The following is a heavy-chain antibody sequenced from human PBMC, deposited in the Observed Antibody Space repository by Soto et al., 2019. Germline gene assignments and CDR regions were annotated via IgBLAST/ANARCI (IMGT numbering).Heavy chain of an antibody. V-gene: IGHV3-23*01. J-gene: IGHJ5*02. CDR3: AKDKVYGSGDPVFGWFDP. Sequence: EVQLLESGGGLVQPGGSLRLSCAASGFTFSSYAMSWVRQAPGKGLEWVSAISGSGGSTYYADSVKGRFTISRDNSKNPLYLQMNSLRAEDTAVYYCAKDKVYGSGDPVFGWFDPWGQGTLVTVSS. CDR1: GFTFSSYA. CDR2: ISGSGGST. D-gene: IGHD3-10*01.